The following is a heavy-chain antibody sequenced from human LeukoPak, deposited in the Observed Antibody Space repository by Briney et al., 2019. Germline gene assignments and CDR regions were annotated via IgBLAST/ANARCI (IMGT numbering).Heavy chain of an antibody. CDR2: ISAYNGNT. Sequence: ASVKVSCKASGYTFTSYGISWVRQAPGQGLEWMGWISAYNGNTNYAQKLQGRVTMTTDTSTSTAYMELRSLRSDDTAVYYCARDDSNPRYNWNYNRGNWFDPWGQGTPVTVSS. J-gene: IGHJ5*02. D-gene: IGHD1-7*01. CDR1: GYTFTSYG. V-gene: IGHV1-18*01. CDR3: ARDDSNPRYNWNYNRGNWFDP.